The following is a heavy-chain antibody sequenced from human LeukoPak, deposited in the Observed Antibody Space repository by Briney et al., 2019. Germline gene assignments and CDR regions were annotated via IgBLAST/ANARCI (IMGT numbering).Heavy chain of an antibody. CDR1: GGSISSSSAY. J-gene: IGHJ4*02. CDR3: VSPRGFSYGYFDY. D-gene: IGHD5-18*01. V-gene: IGHV4-39*01. Sequence: SETLSLTCTVSGGSISSSSAYWGWIRQPPGKGLEWIGSIYYSKSTYYNPSLKSRVTISADTSKNQFSLTLGSVSATDMAVYYCVSPRGFSYGYFDYWGQGTLVTVSS. CDR2: IYYSKST.